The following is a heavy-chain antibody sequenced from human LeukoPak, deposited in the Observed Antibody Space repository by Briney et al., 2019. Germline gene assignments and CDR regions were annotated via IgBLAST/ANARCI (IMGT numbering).Heavy chain of an antibody. Sequence: ASGKVACKAAGYTFTGYYMHWVRPAAGQGLEWMGWINPNSGGTNYAQKFQGRVTMTRDTSISTAYMELSRLRSDDTAVYYCATLSHSSSWYRGAFDIWGQGTMVTVSS. CDR2: INPNSGGT. CDR3: ATLSHSSSWYRGAFDI. J-gene: IGHJ3*02. D-gene: IGHD6-13*01. V-gene: IGHV1-2*02. CDR1: GYTFTGYY.